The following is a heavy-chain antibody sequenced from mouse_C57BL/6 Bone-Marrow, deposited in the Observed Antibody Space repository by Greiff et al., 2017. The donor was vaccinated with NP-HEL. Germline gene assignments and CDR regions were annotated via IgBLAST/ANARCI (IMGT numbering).Heavy chain of an antibody. V-gene: IGHV3-3*01. J-gene: IGHJ1*03. CDR1: GFSINSDCY. D-gene: IGHD2-3*01. CDR2: TFYSGIT. CDR3: ARDLYDGYHWYFDV. Sequence: EVQGVESGPSLVRPSQTLSLTCTVTGFSINSDCYWIWIRQFPGNKLEYIGYTFYSGITYYNPSLESRTYITRDTSKNQFSLKLSSVTTEDTATYYCARDLYDGYHWYFDVWGTGTTVTVSS.